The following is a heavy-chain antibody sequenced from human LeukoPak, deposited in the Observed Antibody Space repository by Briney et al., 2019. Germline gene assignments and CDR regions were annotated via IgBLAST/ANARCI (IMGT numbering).Heavy chain of an antibody. V-gene: IGHV3-7*05. CDR2: IKQDGSEK. Sequence: PGGSLRLSCAASGFTFSSYWMSWVRQAPGKGLEWVANIKQDGSEKYYVDSVKGRFTISRDNAKNSLYLQMNSLRAEDTAVYYCAKDSGYSGYDVYFDYWGQGTLVTVSS. D-gene: IGHD5-12*01. J-gene: IGHJ4*02. CDR3: AKDSGYSGYDVYFDY. CDR1: GFTFSSYW.